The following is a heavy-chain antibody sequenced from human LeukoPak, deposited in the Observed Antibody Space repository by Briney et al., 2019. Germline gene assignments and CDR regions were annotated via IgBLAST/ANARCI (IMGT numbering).Heavy chain of an antibody. CDR2: IYHSGST. CDR3: ARDFEYSSSPYNWFDP. D-gene: IGHD6-6*01. CDR1: GGSISSGGYY. Sequence: EPSQTLSLTCTVSGGSISSGGYYWSWIRQPPGKGLEWIGYIYHSGSTYYNPSLKSRVTISVDRSKNQFSLKLSSVTAADTAVYYCARDFEYSSSPYNWFDPWGQGTLVTVSS. J-gene: IGHJ5*02. V-gene: IGHV4-30-2*01.